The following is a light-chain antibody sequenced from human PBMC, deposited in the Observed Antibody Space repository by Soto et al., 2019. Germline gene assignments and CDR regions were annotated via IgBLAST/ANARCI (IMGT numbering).Light chain of an antibody. CDR3: QQRSNWPT. J-gene: IGKJ1*01. V-gene: IGKV3-11*01. CDR2: AAS. CDR1: RSVSSS. Sequence: EIVFTHAPATLSLSPGERATLSCRSSRSVSSSFAWYQKQPGQAPSLLIYAASNRATGLPASFSGSGSGTDFPLTISSLEHEDFAVYYCQQRSNWPTFGQGTKVDIK.